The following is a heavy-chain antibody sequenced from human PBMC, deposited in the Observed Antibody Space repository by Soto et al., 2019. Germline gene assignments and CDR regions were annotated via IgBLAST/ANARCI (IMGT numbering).Heavy chain of an antibody. V-gene: IGHV3-23*01. J-gene: IGHJ4*02. CDR1: GFTFSTFA. CDR2: FSNSAGNT. Sequence: EVQLLESGGDLVQPGGSLRLSCAASGFTFSTFAMTWVRQAPGQGLEWVSGFSNSAGNTYYADSVKGRFSISSDHSKSTRDLQMSSLRAEDTAVDFCAMEPYDDAGSHCPDYWGQGSLVTVSS. D-gene: IGHD3-10*01. CDR3: AMEPYDDAGSHCPDY.